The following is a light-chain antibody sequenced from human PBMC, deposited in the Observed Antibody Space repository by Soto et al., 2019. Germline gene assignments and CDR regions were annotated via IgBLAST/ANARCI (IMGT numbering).Light chain of an antibody. CDR2: TVS. CDR1: ESLLHSDGKTY. Sequence: EIVMTQTPLSLSVAPGQPASISCKSSESLLHSDGKTYLYWYLQKPGQPPHLLIYTVSYRASGVPDRFSGSGSGTDFTLKISRVEAEDVGVYYCMQRKSFPITFGGGTKVDIK. V-gene: IGKV2D-29*01. J-gene: IGKJ4*01. CDR3: MQRKSFPIT.